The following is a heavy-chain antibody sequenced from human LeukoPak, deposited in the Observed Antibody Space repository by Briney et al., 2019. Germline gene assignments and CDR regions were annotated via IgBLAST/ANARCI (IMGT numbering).Heavy chain of an antibody. D-gene: IGHD6-19*01. CDR3: ARVAASAVAGTDSVIDY. J-gene: IGHJ4*02. CDR1: GGSFSGYY. V-gene: IGHV4-34*01. Sequence: SETLSLTCAVYGGSFSGYYWSWLRQPPGKGLEWIGEINHSGSTNYNPSLKSRVTISVDTSKNQFSLKLSSVTAADTAVYYCARVAASAVAGTDSVIDYWGQGTLVTVSS. CDR2: INHSGST.